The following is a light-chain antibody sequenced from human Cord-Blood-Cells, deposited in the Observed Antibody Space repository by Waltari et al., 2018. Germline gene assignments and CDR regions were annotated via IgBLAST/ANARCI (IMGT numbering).Light chain of an antibody. V-gene: IGLV2-14*01. CDR3: SSYTGSSTFV. J-gene: IGLJ1*01. CDR2: DVS. CDR1: SSDVGGYNY. Sequence: QSALTQPASVSGSPGQSITISCTGTSSDVGGYNYVSWYQQHPGKAPTLMIYDVSKRPSGVSNRFSGSKSGNTASLTISGLQAEDEADYYCSSYTGSSTFVFGTGTKVTVL.